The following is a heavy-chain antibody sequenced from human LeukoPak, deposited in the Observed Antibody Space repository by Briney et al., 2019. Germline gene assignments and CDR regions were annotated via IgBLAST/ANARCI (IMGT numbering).Heavy chain of an antibody. Sequence: GGSLRLSCAASGFTVRSNYMNWVRQAPGKGLVWVSRINSDGINTSYADSVKGRFTISRDNAKNTLNLQMNSLRAEDTAVYYCARDLGQYYDTSDNWFDPWGQGTLVTVSS. D-gene: IGHD3-22*01. CDR3: ARDLGQYYDTSDNWFDP. CDR2: INSDGINT. CDR1: GFTVRSNY. V-gene: IGHV3-74*01. J-gene: IGHJ5*02.